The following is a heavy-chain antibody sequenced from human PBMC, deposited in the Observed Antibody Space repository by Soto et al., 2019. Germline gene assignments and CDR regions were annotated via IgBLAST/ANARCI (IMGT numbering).Heavy chain of an antibody. CDR1: GYAFTTYG. CDR3: ARGGQGDY. CDR2: ISAHSGNT. J-gene: IGHJ4*02. V-gene: IGHV1-18*01. Sequence: QVHLVQSGAEVKKPGASVKVSCKGSGYAFTTYGITWVRQAPGQGLEWMGWISAHSGNTNYAQKLPSRVTLTRYASTSKAYMELRCLSNYATAVYYFARGGQGDYWGQGALVTVTS.